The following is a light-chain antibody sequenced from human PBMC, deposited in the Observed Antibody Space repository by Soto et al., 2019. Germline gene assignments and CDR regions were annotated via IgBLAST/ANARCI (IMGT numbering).Light chain of an antibody. CDR3: HQRSNWGSLAS. V-gene: IGKV3-11*01. J-gene: IGKJ2*03. CDR2: DTS. CDR1: QSVSNN. Sequence: EIVLTQSPATLSLSPGERATLSCRASQSVSNNLAWYQQKPGQAPRLLIYDTSNGTSGISHRFSGSGSGTDFAFSVGRVEPEGFVVYYCHQRSNWGSLASVGQGTKLEIK.